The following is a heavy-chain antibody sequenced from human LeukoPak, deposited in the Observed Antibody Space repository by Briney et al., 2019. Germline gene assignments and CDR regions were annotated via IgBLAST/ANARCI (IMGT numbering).Heavy chain of an antibody. CDR2: IYYSGST. CDR1: GGSISPYF. CDR3: ARGATTVTPNDY. D-gene: IGHD4-11*01. J-gene: IGHJ4*02. Sequence: SETLSLTCSVSGGSISPYFWSWIRQPPGKGLGWIGNIYYSGSTNYNPSLTSRVSMSVDLSKNQFSLKLNSVTAADTAVYYCARGATTVTPNDYWGQGTLVTVSS. V-gene: IGHV4-59*01.